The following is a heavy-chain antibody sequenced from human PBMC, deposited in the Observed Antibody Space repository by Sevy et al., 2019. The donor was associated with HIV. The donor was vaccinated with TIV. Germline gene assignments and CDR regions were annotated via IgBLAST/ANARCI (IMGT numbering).Heavy chain of an antibody. CDR2: ITPVLGTT. J-gene: IGHJ4*02. CDR3: ARWSISIDY. CDR1: GGTFSSYI. V-gene: IGHV1-69*13. Sequence: ASVNVSCKASGGTFSSYIVSWVRQAPGQGLEWMGGITPVLGTTNYAHKFQGRVTITADESTSTVYMEMSRLKSEETAVYYCARWSISIDYWGQGTLVTVSS.